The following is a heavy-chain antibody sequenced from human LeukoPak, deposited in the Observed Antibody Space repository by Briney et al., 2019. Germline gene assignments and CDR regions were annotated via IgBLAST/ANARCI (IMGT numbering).Heavy chain of an antibody. CDR2: ISGYDGKT. Sequence: GASVKVSCKASGGTFSSYAISWVRQAPGQGLEWMGWISGYDGKTNYAQKFQGRVTMTTDTSTNTAYMELRTLRSDDTAVYYCARDFHRARVDCFDPWGQGTLVTVSS. D-gene: IGHD2-15*01. V-gene: IGHV1-18*01. CDR3: ARDFHRARVDCFDP. CDR1: GGTFSSYA. J-gene: IGHJ5*02.